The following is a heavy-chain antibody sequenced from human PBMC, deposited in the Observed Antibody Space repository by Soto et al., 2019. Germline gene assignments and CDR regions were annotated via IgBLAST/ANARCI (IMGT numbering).Heavy chain of an antibody. Sequence: QVQLVQSGAEVKKPGASVKVSCKASGYTFTSYGISWVRQAPGQGLEWMGWISAYNGNTNYAQKLQGRVTMTTDTSTSTAYMERRSLRSDDTAVYYCARGRSGGHGYSYGDNEFHFDYWGQGTLVTVSS. J-gene: IGHJ4*02. CDR3: ARGRSGGHGYSYGDNEFHFDY. CDR2: ISAYNGNT. V-gene: IGHV1-18*01. CDR1: GYTFTSYG. D-gene: IGHD5-18*01.